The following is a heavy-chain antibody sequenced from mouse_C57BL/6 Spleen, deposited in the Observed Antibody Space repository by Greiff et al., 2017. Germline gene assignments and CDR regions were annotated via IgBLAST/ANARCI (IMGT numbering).Heavy chain of an antibody. CDR2: FYPGSGSI. D-gene: IGHD1-1*01. Sequence: QVQLQQSGAELVKPGASVKLSCKASGYTFTEYTIHWVKQRSGQGLEWIGWFYPGSGSIKYNEKFKDKATLTADKSSSPVYMELSRLTSEDSAVYFCARHEDAYYYGSSYDGYFDVWGTGTTVTVAS. CDR1: GYTFTEYT. CDR3: ARHEDAYYYGSSYDGYFDV. J-gene: IGHJ1*03. V-gene: IGHV1-62-2*01.